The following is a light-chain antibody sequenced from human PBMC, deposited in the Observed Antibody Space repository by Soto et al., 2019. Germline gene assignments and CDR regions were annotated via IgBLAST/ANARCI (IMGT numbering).Light chain of an antibody. CDR1: QSLTNY. CDR3: QQYNSWPLT. J-gene: IGKJ4*01. CDR2: DAS. V-gene: IGKV3-11*01. Sequence: EIFLTQSPDTLSLSPGERATLTCRASQSLTNYIAWYQQRPGQAPRLLIYDASNRATGVPARFSGSRSGTDFTLTISDLEPADFGLYYCQQYNSWPLTFGGGTKVDI.